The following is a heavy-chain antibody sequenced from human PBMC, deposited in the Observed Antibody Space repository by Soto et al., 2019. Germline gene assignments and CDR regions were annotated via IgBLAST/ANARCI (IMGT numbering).Heavy chain of an antibody. Sequence: PSETLSLTCTVSGYSIRSGSYHWAWIRQPPGKGLEWIASIYYSGTTYYNPSLKSRVTISVDTSRNQLSVKLGSVTAADTAAYFCVRHVGDRLWYFDYWGQATQVTVSS. CDR3: VRHVGDRLWYFDY. D-gene: IGHD2-21*01. CDR1: GYSIRSGSYH. CDR2: IYYSGTT. J-gene: IGHJ4*02. V-gene: IGHV4-39*01.